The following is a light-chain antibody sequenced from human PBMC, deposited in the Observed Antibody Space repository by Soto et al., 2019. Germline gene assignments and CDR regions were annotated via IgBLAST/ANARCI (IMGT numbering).Light chain of an antibody. Sequence: QSVLTQPPSVSGAPGQRVTISCTGSSSNIGAGYDVHWYQQLPGTAPKLLIYGNSNRPSGVPDRFSGSKSGTSASLAITGLQAEDEADYYCTSYTTSHTRVFGTGTKVTVL. CDR2: GNS. CDR3: TSYTTSHTRV. CDR1: SSNIGAGYD. J-gene: IGLJ1*01. V-gene: IGLV1-40*01.